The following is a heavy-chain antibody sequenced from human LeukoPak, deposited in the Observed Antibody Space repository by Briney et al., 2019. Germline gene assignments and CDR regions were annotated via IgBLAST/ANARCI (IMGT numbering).Heavy chain of an antibody. CDR3: ARGSGSYPSLHNWFDP. CDR1: GYTFTSYD. Sequence: GASVKVSCKASGYTFTSYDINWVRQATGQGLEWMGWINTYTESPTYAQGFTGRFVLSLDTSVSTAYLQIGSLTAEDTAVYYCARGSGSYPSLHNWFDPWGQGTLVTVSS. V-gene: IGHV7-4-1*01. J-gene: IGHJ5*02. D-gene: IGHD3-10*01. CDR2: INTYTESP.